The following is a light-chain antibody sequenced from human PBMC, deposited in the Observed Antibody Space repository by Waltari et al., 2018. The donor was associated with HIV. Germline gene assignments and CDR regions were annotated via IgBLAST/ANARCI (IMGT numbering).Light chain of an antibody. V-gene: IGLV2-14*03. J-gene: IGLJ3*02. CDR2: YVS. CDR3: SSYTSSSSWV. Sequence: QSALTQPASVSGSPGQSITISCTGTSSDVGGYNYVSWYQQHPGKAPKVMIYYVSNRPSGVSIRFSGSKSGTTASLTISGLPAEDEADYYCSSYTSSSSWVFGGGTKLTVL. CDR1: SSDVGGYNY.